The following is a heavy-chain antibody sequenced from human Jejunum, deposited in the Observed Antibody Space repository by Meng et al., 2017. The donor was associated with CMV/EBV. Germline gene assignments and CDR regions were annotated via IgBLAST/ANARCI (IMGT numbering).Heavy chain of an antibody. V-gene: IGHV4-4*07. CDR1: GGSVNNYY. CDR2: FYSSDTY. J-gene: IGHJ5*01. CDR3: ARVSSPILFDS. D-gene: IGHD2/OR15-2a*01. Sequence: QAQLQASGPGLVKPSETLSLTCTVSGGSVNNYYLSWIRQSAGKGLEWIGRFYSSDTYNYHPSLDSRVTMSLDTSKNQFSLNLRSVTAADTAMYYCARVSSPILFDSWGQGTLVTVSS.